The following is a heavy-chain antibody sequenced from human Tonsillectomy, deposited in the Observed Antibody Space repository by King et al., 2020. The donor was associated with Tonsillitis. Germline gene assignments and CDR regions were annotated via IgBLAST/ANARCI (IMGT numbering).Heavy chain of an antibody. J-gene: IGHJ4*02. V-gene: IGHV4-39*07. CDR2: IHYIGST. CDR1: GGSISNTNSF. CDR3: ARQVQYNNGGYGGSED. Sequence: LQLQASGPGLVKPSETLSLTCNVSGGSISNTNSFWGWIRQPPGKGLEWIGSIHYIGSTYYSPSLKSRVTTSLDTSKNQFSLKVNSVTAADTAVYYCARQVQYNNGGYGGSEDWGQGTLVTGSS. D-gene: IGHD6-19*01.